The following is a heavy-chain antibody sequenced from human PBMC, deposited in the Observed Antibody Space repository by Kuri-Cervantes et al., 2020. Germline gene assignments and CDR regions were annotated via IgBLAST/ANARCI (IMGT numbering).Heavy chain of an antibody. Sequence: ETLSLTCAASGFTFSSYAMSWVRQAPGKGLEWVSAISGSGGSSYYADSVKGRFTISRDNSKNTLYLQMNSLRAEDTAVYYCAKGGYSSSWYESDYYYYYGMDVWGQGTTVTVSS. J-gene: IGHJ6*02. D-gene: IGHD6-13*01. CDR1: GFTFSSYA. V-gene: IGHV3-23*01. CDR2: ISGSGGSS. CDR3: AKGGYSSSWYESDYYYYYGMDV.